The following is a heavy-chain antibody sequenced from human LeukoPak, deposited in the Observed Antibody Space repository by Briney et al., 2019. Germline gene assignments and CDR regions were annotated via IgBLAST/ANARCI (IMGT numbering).Heavy chain of an antibody. D-gene: IGHD6-19*01. CDR2: INHSGST. CDR3: ARESSGWYDYYYGMDV. Sequence: SETLSLTCAVYGGSFSGYYWSWIRQPPGKGLEWIGEINHSGSTNYNPSLKSRVTISVDTSKNQFSLQLSSVTAADTAVYYCARESSGWYDYYYGMDVWGKGTTVTVSS. CDR1: GGSFSGYY. J-gene: IGHJ6*04. V-gene: IGHV4-34*01.